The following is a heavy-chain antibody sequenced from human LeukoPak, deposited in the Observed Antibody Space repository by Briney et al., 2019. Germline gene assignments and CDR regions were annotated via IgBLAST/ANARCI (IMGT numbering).Heavy chain of an antibody. CDR3: ASPGSVGDTGMPDY. J-gene: IGHJ4*02. D-gene: IGHD5-18*01. Sequence: GGSLRLSCAASGFIFSGYWMTWVRQAPGKGLEWVANIKQDGSVKYYVDSVKGRFTISRDNAKNSLYLQMNSLRAEDTAVYYCASPGSVGDTGMPDYWGQGTLVTVSS. CDR2: IKQDGSVK. V-gene: IGHV3-7*01. CDR1: GFIFSGYW.